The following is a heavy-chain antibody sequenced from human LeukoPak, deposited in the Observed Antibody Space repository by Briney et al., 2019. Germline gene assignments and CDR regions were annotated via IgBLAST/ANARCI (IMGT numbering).Heavy chain of an antibody. CDR1: GGTFSSYA. V-gene: IGHV1-69*04. CDR2: IIPILGIA. CDR3: ARQYYFDY. Sequence: SVKASCKASGGTFSSYAISWVRQAPGQGLEWMGRIIPILGIANYAQKFQGRVTITADKSTSTAYMELSSLRSEDTAVYYCARQYYFDYWGQGTLVTVSS. J-gene: IGHJ4*02.